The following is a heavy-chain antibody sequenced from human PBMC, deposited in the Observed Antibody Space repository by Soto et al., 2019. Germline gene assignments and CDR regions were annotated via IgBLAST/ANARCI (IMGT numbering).Heavy chain of an antibody. V-gene: IGHV3-30*18. CDR1: GFTFNSYD. CDR2: ISNDGSNK. D-gene: IGHD6-19*01. CDR3: AKDRRNSGWSRGGASNYSYGLDV. J-gene: IGHJ6*02. Sequence: QVQLVASGGGVVQPGRSLRLSCAASGFTFNSYDMHWVRQAPGKGLEWVAIISNDGSNKNYADSVKGRFTISRDNSKTTLYLQMNSLRPEDTAVFYCAKDRRNSGWSRGGASNYSYGLDVWGQGTTITVSS.